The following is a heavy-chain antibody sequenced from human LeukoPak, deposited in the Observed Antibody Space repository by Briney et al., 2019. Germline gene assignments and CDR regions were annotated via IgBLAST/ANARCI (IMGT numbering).Heavy chain of an antibody. Sequence: GGSLRLSCAASGFTFSSYSMNWVRQAPGKGLEWVSYISSSSSTIYYADSVTGRFTISRDNAKNSLYLQMNSLRAEDTAVYYCARVGPSSNYDFWSGQTFFDYWGQGTLVTVSS. D-gene: IGHD3-3*01. CDR3: ARVGPSSNYDFWSGQTFFDY. CDR2: ISSSSSTI. CDR1: GFTFSSYS. V-gene: IGHV3-48*01. J-gene: IGHJ4*02.